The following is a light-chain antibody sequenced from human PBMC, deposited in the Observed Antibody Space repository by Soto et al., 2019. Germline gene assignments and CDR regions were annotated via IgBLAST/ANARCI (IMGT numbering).Light chain of an antibody. CDR3: KQYNSYPIT. CDR1: QSISSR. V-gene: IGKV1-5*01. J-gene: IGKJ5*01. Sequence: DIQMTQSPSTLSASVGDRVTITCRASQSISSRLAWFQQRPGKAPKLLIYDASSLESEVPSRFSGSGSGTEFTLTISSLQSDEFATYYCKQYNSYPITLGQGTRLEIK. CDR2: DAS.